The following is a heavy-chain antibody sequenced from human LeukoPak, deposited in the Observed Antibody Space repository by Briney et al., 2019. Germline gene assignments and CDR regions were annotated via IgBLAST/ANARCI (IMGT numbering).Heavy chain of an antibody. D-gene: IGHD6-13*01. J-gene: IGHJ4*02. CDR1: GFTFSSYA. CDR2: ISSNGGST. CDR3: ARGSGSIAAAGLIGD. Sequence: QAGGSLRLSCAASGFTFSSYAMHWVRQAPGKGLEYVSAISSNGGSTYYANSVKGRFTISRDNSKNTLYLQMGSLRAEDMAVYYCARGSGSIAAAGLIGDWGQGTLVTVSS. V-gene: IGHV3-64*01.